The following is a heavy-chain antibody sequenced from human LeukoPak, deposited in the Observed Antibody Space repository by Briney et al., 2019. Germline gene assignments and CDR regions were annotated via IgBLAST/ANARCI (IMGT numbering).Heavy chain of an antibody. CDR3: ARASSGWYAYYYYGMDV. CDR1: GGSISSYY. CDR2: IYYSGST. V-gene: IGHV4-59*12. D-gene: IGHD6-19*01. Sequence: SETLSLTCTVSGGSISSYYWSWIRQPPGKGLEWIGYIYYSGSTNYNPSLKSRVTISVDTSKNQFSLKLSSVTAADTAVYYCARASSGWYAYYYYGMDVWGQGTTVTVSS. J-gene: IGHJ6*02.